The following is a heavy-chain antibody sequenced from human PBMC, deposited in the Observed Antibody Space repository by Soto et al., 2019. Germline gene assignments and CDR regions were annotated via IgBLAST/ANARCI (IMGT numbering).Heavy chain of an antibody. D-gene: IGHD2-2*01. CDR2: INHSGSS. Sequence: SETLSLTCAVSGESFIGYYWSWIRQPPGKGLEWIGEINHSGSSNYNPSLKSRVTISVVTSKNQFSLKLSSVTAADTAVYYRARFRVSYGTSFFDYWGQGTLVTVSS. CDR3: ARFRVSYGTSFFDY. J-gene: IGHJ4*02. V-gene: IGHV4-34*01. CDR1: GESFIGYY.